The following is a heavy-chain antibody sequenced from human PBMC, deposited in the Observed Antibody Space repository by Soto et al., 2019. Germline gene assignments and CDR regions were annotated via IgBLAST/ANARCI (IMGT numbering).Heavy chain of an antibody. Sequence: SETLSLTCTVSGDSISSADYYWSWIRQTPGKGLEWIGHIFYSGTTYYNLSLKSRLTISVDTSKNHFSLRLTSVTAADTAVYYCARDLWVEPELYYYGMDVWGQGTTVTVSS. D-gene: IGHD1-1*01. J-gene: IGHJ6*02. V-gene: IGHV4-30-4*01. CDR3: ARDLWVEPELYYYGMDV. CDR2: IFYSGTT. CDR1: GDSISSADYY.